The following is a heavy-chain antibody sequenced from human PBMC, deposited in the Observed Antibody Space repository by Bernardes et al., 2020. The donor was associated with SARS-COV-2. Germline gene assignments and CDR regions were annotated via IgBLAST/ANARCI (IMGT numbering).Heavy chain of an antibody. D-gene: IGHD3-16*01. J-gene: IGHJ4*02. CDR1: GFRFSSFE. Sequence: GGSLRLSCAASGFRFSSFEMNWVRQAPGKGLEWVSYISSGGNNNVYEDSVKGRFTISRDNAKNSLYLQMASLRPDDTAVCYCTRMTPYDYLWGNYYDTSYFDYGGQGTLVTVSS. CDR3: TRMTPYDYLWGNYYDTSYFDY. CDR2: ISSGGNNN. V-gene: IGHV3-48*03.